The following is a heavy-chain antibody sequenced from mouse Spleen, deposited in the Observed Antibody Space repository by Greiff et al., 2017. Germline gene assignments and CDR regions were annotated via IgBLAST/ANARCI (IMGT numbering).Heavy chain of an antibody. CDR3: ASERDSFAY. CDR1: GYTFTSYT. Sequence: VKLMESGAELARPGASVKMSCKASGYTFTSYTMHWVKQRPGQGLEWIGYINPSSGYTKYNQKFKDKATLTADKSSSTAYMQLSSLTSEDSAVYYCASERDSFAYWGQGTLVTVSA. V-gene: IGHV1-4*01. J-gene: IGHJ3*01. CDR2: INPSSGYT.